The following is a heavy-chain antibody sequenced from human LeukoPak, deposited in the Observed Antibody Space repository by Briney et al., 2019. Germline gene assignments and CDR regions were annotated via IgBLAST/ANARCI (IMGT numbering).Heavy chain of an antibody. V-gene: IGHV4-38-2*02. J-gene: IGHJ4*02. D-gene: IGHD3-22*01. CDR2: IYHSGST. Sequence: SSETLSLTCTVSGYSISSGYYGGWIRQPPGKGLEWIGSIYHSGSTYYNPSLKSRVTISVDTSKNQFSLKLSSVTAADTAVYYCARDTYYYDSSGYFSFDYWGQGTLVTVSS. CDR3: ARDTYYYDSSGYFSFDY. CDR1: GYSISSGYY.